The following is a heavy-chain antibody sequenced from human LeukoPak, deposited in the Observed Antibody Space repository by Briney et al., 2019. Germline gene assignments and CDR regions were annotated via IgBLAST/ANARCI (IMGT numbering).Heavy chain of an antibody. D-gene: IGHD2-2*01. J-gene: IGHJ4*02. CDR3: VRRLSDITSCPNY. CDR1: GYSFTSYW. Sequence: GESLKISCKGSGYSFTSYWIGWVRQMPGKGLDWMGIIHPGDSRTKYSPSFQGQVTISADKSISTAYLQWSSLKASDTAIYYCVRRLSDITSCPNYWGPGTLITVAS. CDR2: IHPGDSRT. V-gene: IGHV5-51*01.